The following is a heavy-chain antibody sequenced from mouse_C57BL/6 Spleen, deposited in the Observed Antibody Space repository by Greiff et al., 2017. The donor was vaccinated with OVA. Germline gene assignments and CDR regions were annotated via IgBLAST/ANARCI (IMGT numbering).Heavy chain of an antibody. J-gene: IGHJ1*03. Sequence: EVHLVESEGGLVQPGSSMKLSCTASGFTFSDYYMAWVRQVPEKGLEWVANINYDGSSTYYLDSLKSRFIISRDNAKNILYLQMSSLKSEDTATYYCARVYYGNDWYFDVWGTGTTVTVSS. D-gene: IGHD2-1*01. CDR2: INYDGSST. CDR3: ARVYYGNDWYFDV. V-gene: IGHV5-16*01. CDR1: GFTFSDYY.